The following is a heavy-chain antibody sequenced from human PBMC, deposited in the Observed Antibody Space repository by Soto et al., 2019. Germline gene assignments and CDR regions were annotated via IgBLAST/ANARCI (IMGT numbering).Heavy chain of an antibody. CDR3: ARGDYDFWSGYYSRY. D-gene: IGHD3-3*01. J-gene: IGHJ4*02. CDR2: INAGNGNT. Sequence: QVQLVQSGAEVKKPGASVKVSCKASGYTFTSYAMHWVRQAPGQRLEWMVWINAGNGNTKYSQKFQGRVTITRDTSASTAYMELSRLRSEDTAVYYCARGDYDFWSGYYSRYWGQGTLVTVSS. CDR1: GYTFTSYA. V-gene: IGHV1-3*01.